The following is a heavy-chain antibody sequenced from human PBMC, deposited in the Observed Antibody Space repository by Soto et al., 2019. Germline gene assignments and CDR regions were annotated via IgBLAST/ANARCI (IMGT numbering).Heavy chain of an antibody. V-gene: IGHV3-30*18. D-gene: IGHD5-18*01. CDR3: SKDYGYLRSGYYYGIDV. Sequence: GGSLRLSCAASGFTFSSYGMHWGCKAPGQGMEWVAVISYDGSIKYYADSVKGRFTISIDNSKNTLYLQMNILRAEDTAVYYCSKDYGYLRSGYYYGIDVWGQGPMVTVYS. CDR2: ISYDGSIK. CDR1: GFTFSSYG. J-gene: IGHJ6*02.